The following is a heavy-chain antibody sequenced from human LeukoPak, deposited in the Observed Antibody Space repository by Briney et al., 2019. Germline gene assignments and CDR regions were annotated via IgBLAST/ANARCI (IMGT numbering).Heavy chain of an antibody. J-gene: IGHJ4*02. CDR1: GFAFSSYA. CDR2: ISGSGGTT. V-gene: IGHV3-23*01. D-gene: IGHD2-21*02. Sequence: GGSLRLSCAASGFAFSSYAMTWVRQAPGKGLEWVSVISGSGGTTYYADSVKGRFTISRDNSKNTLYLQMNSLRAEDTAVYYCAKAPLVVVTAKNYYFDYWGQGTLVTVSS. CDR3: AKAPLVVVTAKNYYFDY.